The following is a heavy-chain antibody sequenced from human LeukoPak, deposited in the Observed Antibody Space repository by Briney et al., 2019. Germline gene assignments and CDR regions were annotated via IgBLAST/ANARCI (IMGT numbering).Heavy chain of an antibody. D-gene: IGHD6-19*01. Sequence: ASVKVPCKASGYTFTSYDINWVRQATGQGLEWMGWMNPNSGNTGYAQKFQGRVTMTRNTSISTAYMELSSLRSEDTAVCYCARNVAGTGDFDYWGQGTLVTVSS. V-gene: IGHV1-8*01. CDR1: GYTFTSYD. J-gene: IGHJ4*02. CDR3: ARNVAGTGDFDY. CDR2: MNPNSGNT.